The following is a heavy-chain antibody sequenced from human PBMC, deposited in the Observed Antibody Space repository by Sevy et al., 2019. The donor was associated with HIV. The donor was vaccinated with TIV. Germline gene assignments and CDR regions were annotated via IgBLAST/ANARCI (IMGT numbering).Heavy chain of an antibody. CDR3: ARGDCSSTSCYSRLYYGMDV. CDR1: GFTFSDYY. Sequence: GGSLRLSCAASGFTFSDYYMSWIRQAPGKGLEWVSYISSSGSTIYYADSVKGRLTISRDNAKNSLYLQMNSLRAEDTAVYYCARGDCSSTSCYSRLYYGMDVWGQGTTVTVSS. D-gene: IGHD2-2*01. V-gene: IGHV3-11*01. CDR2: ISSSGSTI. J-gene: IGHJ6*02.